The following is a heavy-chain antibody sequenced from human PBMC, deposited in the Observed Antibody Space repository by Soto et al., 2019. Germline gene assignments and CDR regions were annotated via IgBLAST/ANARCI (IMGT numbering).Heavy chain of an antibody. J-gene: IGHJ4*02. V-gene: IGHV4-30-2*01. CDR1: GGSIDSGAFS. CDR3: ARIHWAQSSLDY. CDR2: VTHSGTA. D-gene: IGHD6-19*01. Sequence: TLSLTCAASGGSIDSGAFSLSWIRQPPGKGLEWIGYVTHSGTAYSIPSLNGRLTLSVDSPQTQFSLKLTSVTAADSAFYYCARIHWAQSSLDYWGRGILVTVSS.